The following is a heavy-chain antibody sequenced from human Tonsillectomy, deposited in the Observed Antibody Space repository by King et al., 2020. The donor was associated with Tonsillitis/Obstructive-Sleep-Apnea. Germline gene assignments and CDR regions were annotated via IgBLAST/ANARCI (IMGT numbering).Heavy chain of an antibody. CDR2: ISGSGGGT. V-gene: IGHV3-23*04. J-gene: IGHJ4*02. D-gene: IGHD2-8*01. CDR3: AKDSAPGLYGY. CDR1: GFTFSSYA. Sequence: VQLVESGGGLVQPGGSLRLSCAASGFTFSSYAMSWVRQAPGKGLEWVAAISGSGGGTYYADTVKGRFTISRDNSKNTLYLQMNSLRAEDTAVYYCAKDSAPGLYGYWGQGTLVTVSS.